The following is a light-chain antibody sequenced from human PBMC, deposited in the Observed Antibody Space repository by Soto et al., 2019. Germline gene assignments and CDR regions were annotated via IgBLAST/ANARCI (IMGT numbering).Light chain of an antibody. Sequence: QSALTQPASVSGSPGQSLTISCTGTSSDVGGYNYVSWYQQHPGKAPKLMIYDVSNRPSGVSNRFSDSKSGNTASLTISGLQAEDEADYYCSSYTSSSTLYAFGTGTKVTVL. V-gene: IGLV2-14*01. CDR1: SSDVGGYNY. CDR3: SSYTSSSTLYA. CDR2: DVS. J-gene: IGLJ1*01.